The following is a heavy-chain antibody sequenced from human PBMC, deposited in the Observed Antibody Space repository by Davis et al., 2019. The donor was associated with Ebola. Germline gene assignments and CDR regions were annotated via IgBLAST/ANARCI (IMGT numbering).Heavy chain of an antibody. Sequence: MPSETLSLTCTVSGGSISSSSYYWGWIRQPPGKGLEWIGSIYYSGSTYYNPSLKSRVTISVDTSKNQFSLKLSSVTAADTAVYYCARVISRDGYNPGYFDYWGQGTLVTVSS. CDR2: IYYSGST. V-gene: IGHV4-39*07. D-gene: IGHD5-24*01. J-gene: IGHJ4*02. CDR3: ARVISRDGYNPGYFDY. CDR1: GGSISSSSYY.